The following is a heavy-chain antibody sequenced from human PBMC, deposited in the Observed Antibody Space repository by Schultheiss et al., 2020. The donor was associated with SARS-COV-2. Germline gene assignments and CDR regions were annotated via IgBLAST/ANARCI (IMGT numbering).Heavy chain of an antibody. D-gene: IGHD6-13*01. CDR1: GYTLTELS. Sequence: ASVKVSCKVSGYTLTELSMHWVRQAPGQGLEWMGWINPNSGGTNYAQKFQGRVTMTRDTSISTAYMELSRLRSDDTALYYCARDKEGSSSLHAYYHYGMDVWGQGTTVTVSS. CDR3: ARDKEGSSSLHAYYHYGMDV. J-gene: IGHJ6*02. V-gene: IGHV1-2*02. CDR2: INPNSGGT.